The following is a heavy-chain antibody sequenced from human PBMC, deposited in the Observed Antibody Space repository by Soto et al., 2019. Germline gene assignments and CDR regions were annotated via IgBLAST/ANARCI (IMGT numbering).Heavy chain of an antibody. V-gene: IGHV4-39*01. CDR1: GGSISSSSYY. Sequence: SETLSLTCTVSGGSISSSSYYWGWIRQPPGKGLEWIGSIYYSGSTYYNPSLKSRVTISVDTSKNQFSLRLGSVTAADTAVYYCARHRKYYDSSGYYRDYYYYGMDVWGQGTTVTVSS. J-gene: IGHJ6*02. D-gene: IGHD3-22*01. CDR2: IYYSGST. CDR3: ARHRKYYDSSGYYRDYYYYGMDV.